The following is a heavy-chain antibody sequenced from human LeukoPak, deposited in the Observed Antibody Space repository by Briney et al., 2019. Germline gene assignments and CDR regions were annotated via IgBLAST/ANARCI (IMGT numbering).Heavy chain of an antibody. J-gene: IGHJ6*02. CDR3: AKWVPRSLESIYGMDV. Sequence: GGSLRLSCAASGFKFSDYAMNWVRQAPGKGLEWVSGMSGTGGTSYYADSAKGRFTISRDNSKSTLDLQMNSLRAEDTAVYYCAKWVPRSLESIYGMDVWGQGTTVIVSS. D-gene: IGHD3-3*01. CDR2: MSGTGGTS. V-gene: IGHV3-23*01. CDR1: GFKFSDYA.